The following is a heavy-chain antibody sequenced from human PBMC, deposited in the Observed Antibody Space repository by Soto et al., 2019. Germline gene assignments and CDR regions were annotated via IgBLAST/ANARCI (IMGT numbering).Heavy chain of an antibody. CDR1: GGSISSGDYY. Sequence: QVQLQESGPGLVKPSQTLSLTCTVSGGSISSGDYYWTWIRQPPGKGLEWIGYIYYSGSTNYNPSLKSRITISIDTSNNQFSLKLTSVTAADTAIYYCARGGRYDFWTGSWFDPWGQGTLVTVSS. J-gene: IGHJ5*02. D-gene: IGHD3-3*01. CDR3: ARGGRYDFWTGSWFDP. V-gene: IGHV4-30-4*01. CDR2: IYYSGST.